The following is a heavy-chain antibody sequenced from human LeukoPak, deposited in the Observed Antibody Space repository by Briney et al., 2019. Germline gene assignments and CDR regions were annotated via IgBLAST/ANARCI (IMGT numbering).Heavy chain of an antibody. CDR2: IKQDGSEK. Sequence: GGSLRLSCAASGFTFSDYYMSWIRQAPGKGLEWVANIKQDGSEKYYVDSVKGRFTISRDNAKNSLYLQMNSLRAEDTAVYYCARDPSGGSYPQYYFDYWGQGTLVTVSS. CDR3: ARDPSGGSYPQYYFDY. V-gene: IGHV3-7*01. CDR1: GFTFSDYY. D-gene: IGHD2-15*01. J-gene: IGHJ4*02.